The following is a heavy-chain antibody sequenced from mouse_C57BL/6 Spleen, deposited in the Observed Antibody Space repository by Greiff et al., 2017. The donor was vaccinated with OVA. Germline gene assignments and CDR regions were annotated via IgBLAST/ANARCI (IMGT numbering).Heavy chain of an antibody. J-gene: IGHJ2*01. V-gene: IGHV1-69*01. D-gene: IGHD1-1*01. CDR3: ARNYGSHFDY. CDR2: IDPSDSYT. Sequence: VQLQQPGAELVMPGASVKLSCKASGYTFTSYWMHWVKQRPGQGLEWIGEIDPSDSYTNYNQKFKGKSTLTVDKSSSTAYMQLSSLTSEDSAVYYCARNYGSHFDYWGQGTTLTVSS. CDR1: GYTFTSYW.